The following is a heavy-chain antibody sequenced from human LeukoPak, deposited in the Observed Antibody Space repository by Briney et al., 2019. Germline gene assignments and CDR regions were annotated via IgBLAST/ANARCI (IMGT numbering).Heavy chain of an antibody. D-gene: IGHD2-2*01. Sequence: SVKVSCKASGGTFSSYAISWVRQAPGQGLEWMGGIIPIFGTANYAQKFRGRVAITADESTSTAYMELSSLRSEDTAVYYCAREGVVPAAEDYWGQGTLVTVSS. CDR1: GGTFSSYA. CDR2: IIPIFGTA. V-gene: IGHV1-69*13. J-gene: IGHJ4*02. CDR3: AREGVVPAAEDY.